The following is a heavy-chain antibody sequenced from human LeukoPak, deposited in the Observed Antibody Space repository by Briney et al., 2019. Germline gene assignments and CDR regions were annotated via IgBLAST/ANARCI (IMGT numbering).Heavy chain of an antibody. CDR2: IIPIFGTA. Sequence: SVKVSCKASGGTFSSYAISWVRQAPGQGLEWMGGIIPIFGTANYAQKFQGRVTITTDESTSTAYMELSSLRSEDTAVYYCARGGAAAGRGTYYCYYMDVWGKGTTVTVSS. D-gene: IGHD6-13*01. J-gene: IGHJ6*03. V-gene: IGHV1-69*05. CDR3: ARGGAAAGRGTYYCYYMDV. CDR1: GGTFSSYA.